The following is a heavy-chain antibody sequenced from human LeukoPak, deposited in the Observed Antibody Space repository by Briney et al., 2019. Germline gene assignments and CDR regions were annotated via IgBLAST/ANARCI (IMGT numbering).Heavy chain of an antibody. CDR3: ARNSANYDILTGYSYYYYMDV. CDR2: IYTSGST. D-gene: IGHD3-9*01. V-gene: IGHV4-4*07. J-gene: IGHJ6*03. CDR1: GGSISSYY. Sequence: SETLSLTCTVSGGSISSYYWSWIRQPAGKGLEWIGRIYTSGSTNYNPSLKSRVTMSAVTSKNQFSLKLSSVAAADTAVYYCARNSANYDILTGYSYYYYMDVWGKGTTVTISS.